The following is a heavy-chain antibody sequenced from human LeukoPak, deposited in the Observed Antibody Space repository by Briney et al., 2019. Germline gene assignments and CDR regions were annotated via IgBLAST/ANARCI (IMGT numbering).Heavy chain of an antibody. D-gene: IGHD6-19*01. CDR1: GFTFSNYA. V-gene: IGHV3-30*04. CDR3: AKDIVGRITVTGSLGNSYIDY. Sequence: GGSLRLSCAASGFTFSNYAMHWVRQAPGKGLEWVAVISYDGSDKYYADSVQGRFTISRDSSKNTLYLQMNSLRAEDTAVYYCAKDIVGRITVTGSLGNSYIDYWGQGTLVTVSS. J-gene: IGHJ4*02. CDR2: ISYDGSDK.